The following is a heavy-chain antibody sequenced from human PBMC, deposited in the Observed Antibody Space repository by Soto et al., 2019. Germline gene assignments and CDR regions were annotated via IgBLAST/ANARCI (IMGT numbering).Heavy chain of an antibody. Sequence: PSETLSLTCAVYGGSFSGYYWSWIRQPPGKGLEWIGEINHSGSTNYNPSLKSRVTISVDTSKNQFSLKLSSVTAADTAVYYCARTYDSSEENMEDIWGQGTMVTVSS. V-gene: IGHV4-34*09. J-gene: IGHJ3*02. CDR3: ARTYDSSEENMEDI. CDR1: GGSFSGYY. CDR2: INHSGST. D-gene: IGHD3-22*01.